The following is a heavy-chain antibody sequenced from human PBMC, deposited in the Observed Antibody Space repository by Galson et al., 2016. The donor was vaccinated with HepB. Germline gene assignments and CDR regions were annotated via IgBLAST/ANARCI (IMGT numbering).Heavy chain of an antibody. CDR2: INAGNGNT. V-gene: IGHV1-3*01. CDR3: ARVIYYGDDPDAFDI. Sequence: SVKVSCKASGYTFTSYAMHWVRQAPGQRLEWMGWINAGNGNTKYSQKFQGRVTITRDTSASTAYMELSSLRSEDTAVYYWARVIYYGDDPDAFDIWGQGTMVTVSS. J-gene: IGHJ3*02. D-gene: IGHD5-12*01. CDR1: GYTFTSYA.